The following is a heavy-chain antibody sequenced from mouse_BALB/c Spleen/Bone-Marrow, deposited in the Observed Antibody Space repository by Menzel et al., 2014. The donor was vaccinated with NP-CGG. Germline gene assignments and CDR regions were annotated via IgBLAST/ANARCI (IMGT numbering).Heavy chain of an antibody. D-gene: IGHD2-14*01. CDR2: ISGYYGDA. V-gene: IGHV1S137*01. CDR1: GYTFXDHA. CDR3: GRSGKVRNAMDY. J-gene: IGHJ4*01. Sequence: VKLQESGAKLERPGVSVKISCKGSGYTFXDHAMHWVKRSHAKSLEWIGLISGYYGDAIYNQTFKGKATMTVDQSSSTAYMELARLTSEDSAIYYCGRSGKVRNAMDYWGQGTSVTVAS.